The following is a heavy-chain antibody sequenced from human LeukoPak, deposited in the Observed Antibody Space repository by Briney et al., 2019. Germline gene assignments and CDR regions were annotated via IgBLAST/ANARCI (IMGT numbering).Heavy chain of an antibody. CDR3: ARDGHRRYYYGSSGREDVFDI. J-gene: IGHJ3*02. Sequence: ASVTVSCKASGYTFTNYGISWVRQAPGQGLEWMGWISAYNGNTKYAQKFQGRVTMTTDTSTSTAYMELRSLRSDDTAMYYCARDGHRRYYYGSSGREDVFDIWGQGTMVTVSS. V-gene: IGHV1-18*01. CDR2: ISAYNGNT. D-gene: IGHD3-22*01. CDR1: GYTFTNYG.